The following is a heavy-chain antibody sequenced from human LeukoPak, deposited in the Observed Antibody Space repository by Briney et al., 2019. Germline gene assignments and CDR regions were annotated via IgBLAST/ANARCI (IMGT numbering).Heavy chain of an antibody. CDR1: GYTFTSYH. V-gene: IGHV1-46*01. CDR3: ARAANLIRVLERLFSRTRQPYYFGY. J-gene: IGHJ4*02. D-gene: IGHD3-3*01. CDR2: INPSGGST. Sequence: RASVKVSCKASGYTFTSYHMHWVRQAPGQGLEWMGIINPSGGSTSYAQKFQGRVTMTRDTSTSTVYMELSSLRSEDTAVYYCARAANLIRVLERLFSRTRQPYYFGYWGQGTLVTVSS.